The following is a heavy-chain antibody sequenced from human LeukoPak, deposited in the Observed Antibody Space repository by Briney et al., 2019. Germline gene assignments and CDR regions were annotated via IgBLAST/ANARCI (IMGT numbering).Heavy chain of an antibody. D-gene: IGHD3-3*02. CDR1: GYTFSDFY. J-gene: IGHJ4*02. Sequence: ASVTVSCKASGYTFSDFYIHWVRQAPGQGLEYVGWITPKSGDTYSPQRFQGRVTMTRDASISTAYMELSRLRSDDTAVYFCARVRLADERAWAYWGQGTLVTVSS. V-gene: IGHV1-2*02. CDR3: ARVRLADERAWAY. CDR2: ITPKSGDT.